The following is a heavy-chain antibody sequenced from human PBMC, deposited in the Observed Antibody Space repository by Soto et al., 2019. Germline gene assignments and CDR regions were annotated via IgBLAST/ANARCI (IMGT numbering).Heavy chain of an antibody. V-gene: IGHV3-11*01. Sequence: GGSLRLSCVASGFTFSDYYMSWIRQAPGKGLEWVSYISSSGSTIYYADSVKGRFAISRDNAKNSLYLQMNSLRAEDTAVYYCAITRWRTVAYWGKGTLVTASS. D-gene: IGHD1-20*01. CDR2: ISSSGSTI. J-gene: IGHJ4*02. CDR1: GFTFSDYY. CDR3: AITRWRTVAY.